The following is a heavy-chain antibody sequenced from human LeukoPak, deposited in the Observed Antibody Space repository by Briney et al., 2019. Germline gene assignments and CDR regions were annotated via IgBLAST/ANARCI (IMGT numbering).Heavy chain of an antibody. J-gene: IGHJ3*02. CDR3: ARERGPLDAFDI. D-gene: IGHD3/OR15-3a*01. V-gene: IGHV4-59*01. CDR2: IYYSGST. Sequence: PSETLSLICSVSGGSISSYYWSWIRQPPGKGLEWIGYIYYSGSTNYNPSLKSRVTISVDTSKNQFSLKLSSVTAADTAVYYCARERGPLDAFDIWGQGTMVTVSS. CDR1: GGSISSYY.